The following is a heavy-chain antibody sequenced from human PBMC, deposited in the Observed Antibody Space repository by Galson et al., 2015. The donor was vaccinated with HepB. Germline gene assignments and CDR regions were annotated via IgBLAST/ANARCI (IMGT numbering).Heavy chain of an antibody. CDR2: IIPILGIA. CDR3: ARGGYSYGYGLDY. CDR1: GGTFSSYT. J-gene: IGHJ4*02. V-gene: IGHV1-69*02. D-gene: IGHD5-18*01. Sequence: SVKVSCKASGGTFSSYTISWVRQAPGQGLEWMGRIIPILGIANYAQKFQGRVTITADKSTSTAYMELSSLRSEDTAVYYCARGGYSYGYGLDYWGQGTLATVSS.